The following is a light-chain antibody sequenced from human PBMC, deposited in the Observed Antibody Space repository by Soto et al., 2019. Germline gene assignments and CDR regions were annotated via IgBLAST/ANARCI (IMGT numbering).Light chain of an antibody. CDR3: QQYGSSPRIT. CDR1: QSVSSN. V-gene: IGKV3-15*01. J-gene: IGKJ4*01. Sequence: EIVMTQSPATLSVSPGERATLSCRASQSVSSNLAWYQQKPGQAPRLLIYGASTRATGIPARFSGSGSGTDFTLTISRLEPEDFAVYYCQQYGSSPRITFGGGTKVDIK. CDR2: GAS.